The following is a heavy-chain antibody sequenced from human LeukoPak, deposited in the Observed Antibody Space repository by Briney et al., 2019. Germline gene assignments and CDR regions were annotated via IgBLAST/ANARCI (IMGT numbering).Heavy chain of an antibody. D-gene: IGHD1-26*01. CDR3: ASFHSGSYWSHFDY. V-gene: IGHV3-30*14. CDR1: GFTFSTYI. J-gene: IGHJ4*02. Sequence: GGSLRLSCAASGFTFSTYIMHWVRQAPGKGLEWVAVISDDGSNKYYADSVKGRFTISRDNSKNTLYLQMNSLRAEDTAVYYCASFHSGSYWSHFDYWGQGTLVTVSS. CDR2: ISDDGSNK.